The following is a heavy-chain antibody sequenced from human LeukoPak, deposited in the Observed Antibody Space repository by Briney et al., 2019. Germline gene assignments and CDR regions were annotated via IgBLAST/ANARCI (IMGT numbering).Heavy chain of an antibody. CDR2: IFHTRAT. CDR3: ARGRSGYGGNSGVANFDC. V-gene: IGHV4-38-2*01. D-gene: IGHD4-23*01. J-gene: IGHJ4*02. Sequence: SETLSLTCAVSGDFISNGYYWGWLRQPPGKGLGWVGGIFHTRATYYNPSLKRRITMSVDASKNQFSLEVRSMTAADTAFYYCARGRSGYGGNSGVANFDCWGQGTLVTVSS. CDR1: GDFISNGYY.